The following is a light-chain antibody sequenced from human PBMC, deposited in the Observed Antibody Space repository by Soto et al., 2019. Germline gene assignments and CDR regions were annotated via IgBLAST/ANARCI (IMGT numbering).Light chain of an antibody. Sequence: EIVMTQSPATLSVSPGERATLSCRASQSVSSNLAWYQQKPGQAPRLLIYGASTRATGIPARFSGSGSGPEFPLTISSLQSEDFAVYYCKHYNNWPPWTFGQGTKVEIK. V-gene: IGKV3-15*01. J-gene: IGKJ1*01. CDR2: GAS. CDR1: QSVSSN. CDR3: KHYNNWPPWT.